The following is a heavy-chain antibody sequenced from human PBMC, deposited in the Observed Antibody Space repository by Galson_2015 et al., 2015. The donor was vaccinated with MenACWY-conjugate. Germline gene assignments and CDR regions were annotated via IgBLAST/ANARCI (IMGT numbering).Heavy chain of an antibody. J-gene: IGHJ4*02. V-gene: IGHV3-74*01. CDR3: AKTRGASFYFDS. D-gene: IGHD1-26*01. CDR2: INPGGSST. CDR1: GFLFNTYW. Sequence: LRLSCAASGFLFNTYWMHWVRQAPGKGLVWVSRINPGGSSTTYADSVKDRFTISRDNAKNTLYLQMNSLRPEDTAVFYCAKTRGASFYFDSWGQGTLVTVSS.